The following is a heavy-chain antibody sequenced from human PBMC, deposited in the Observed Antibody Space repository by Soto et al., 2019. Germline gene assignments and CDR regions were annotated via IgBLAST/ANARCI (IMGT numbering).Heavy chain of an antibody. V-gene: IGHV2-5*02. CDR3: AHTGYYYDSSGYGH. CDR2: IYWDDDK. J-gene: IGHJ4*02. Sequence: QITLKESGPTLVKPTQTLTLTCTFSGFSLSTSGVGVGWIRQPPGKALEWLALIYWDDDKRYSPSLKSRLTITKDTSKNQVVITMTNMDPVDTATYYCAHTGYYYDSSGYGHWGQGTLVTVSS. D-gene: IGHD3-22*01. CDR1: GFSLSTSGVG.